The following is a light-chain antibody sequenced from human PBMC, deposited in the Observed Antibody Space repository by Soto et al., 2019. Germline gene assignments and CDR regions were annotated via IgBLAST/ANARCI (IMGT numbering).Light chain of an antibody. Sequence: QSVLTQPPSASGTPGQRVTISCSGSSSNIGSNTVNWYQQLPGTAPKLLIYSDNQRPSAVPDRFSCSTSATSASLAISSRQSEDEADYYCAAWDDSLNGVVFGGGTKLTVL. J-gene: IGLJ2*01. V-gene: IGLV1-44*01. CDR2: SDN. CDR3: AAWDDSLNGVV. CDR1: SSNIGSNT.